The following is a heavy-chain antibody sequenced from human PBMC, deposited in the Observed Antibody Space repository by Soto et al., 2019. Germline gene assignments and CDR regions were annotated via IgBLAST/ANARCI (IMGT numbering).Heavy chain of an antibody. J-gene: IGHJ4*02. CDR1: GFTVSSNY. Sequence: PGGSLRLSCAASGFTVSSNYMSWVRQAPGKGLEWVSVIYSGGSTYYADSVKGRFTISRDNSKNTLYLQMNSLRAEDTAVYYCARGGSSWKDGNDYWGQGTLVTVSS. CDR3: ARGGSSWKDGNDY. D-gene: IGHD6-13*01. CDR2: IYSGGST. V-gene: IGHV3-53*01.